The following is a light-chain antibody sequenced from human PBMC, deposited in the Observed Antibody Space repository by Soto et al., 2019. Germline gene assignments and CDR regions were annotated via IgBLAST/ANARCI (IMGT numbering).Light chain of an antibody. Sequence: EMVMTQSPATLSLSHGERAILSCRASQSVNSNLAWYQKKPGQPPRLLIFATSARATDIPARFSGSGSGTEYTLTINTLQSEDFAVYYCQQYHNWPPAFGQGTKVEI. V-gene: IGKV3-15*01. CDR2: ATS. CDR3: QQYHNWPPA. J-gene: IGKJ1*01. CDR1: QSVNSN.